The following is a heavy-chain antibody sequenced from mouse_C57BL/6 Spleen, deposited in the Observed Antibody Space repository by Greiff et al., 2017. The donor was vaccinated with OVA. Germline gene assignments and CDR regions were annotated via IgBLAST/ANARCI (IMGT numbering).Heavy chain of an antibody. Sequence: EVKLLESGGGLVQSGRSLRLSCATSGFTFSDFYMEWVRQAPGKGLEWIAASRNKANDYTTEYSASVKGRFIVSRDTSQSVLYLQTNALRAEDTATYYSARDAWGVYFDVWGTGTTVTVSS. CDR2: SRNKANDYTT. V-gene: IGHV7-1*01. CDR3: ARDAWGVYFDV. J-gene: IGHJ1*03. CDR1: GFTFSDFY.